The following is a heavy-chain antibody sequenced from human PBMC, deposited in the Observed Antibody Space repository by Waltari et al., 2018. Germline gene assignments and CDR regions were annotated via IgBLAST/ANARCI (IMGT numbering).Heavy chain of an antibody. Sequence: QVQLVQSGAEVKKPGSSVKVSCKASGGTFSSYAISWVRQAPGQGLEWMGGIIPIFGTANYAQKFQGRVTMTRDTSISTAYMELSRLRSDDTAVYYCARDRPSIAAAGTHYYGMDVWGQGTTVTVSS. D-gene: IGHD6-13*01. CDR2: IIPIFGTA. CDR1: GGTFSSYA. CDR3: ARDRPSIAAAGTHYYGMDV. J-gene: IGHJ6*02. V-gene: IGHV1-69*06.